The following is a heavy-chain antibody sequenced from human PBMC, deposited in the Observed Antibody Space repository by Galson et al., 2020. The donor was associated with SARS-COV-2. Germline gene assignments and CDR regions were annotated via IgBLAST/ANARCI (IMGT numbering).Heavy chain of an antibody. V-gene: IGHV3-15*01. CDR1: GFTFSDVW. J-gene: IGHJ4*02. CDR3: STLRN. D-gene: IGHD3-16*01. Sequence: GGSLRLCCAASGFTFSDVWMTWVRQTPGKGLEWVGFIQSKTDGGTTDYAAPAKGRFTISRDDSKSTLYLQMNSLKSDDTAVYYCSTLRNWGQGTLVTVSS. CDR2: IQSKTDGGTT.